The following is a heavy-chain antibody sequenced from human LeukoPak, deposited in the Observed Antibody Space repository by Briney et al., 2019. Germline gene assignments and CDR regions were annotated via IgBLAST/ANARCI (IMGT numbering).Heavy chain of an antibody. CDR1: GFTFSDHY. D-gene: IGHD2-2*01. CDR2: SRNKANSYTT. CDR3: TRVGDCSNNRCYGAVDY. Sequence: GGSLRLSXAASGFTFSDHYMDWVRQAPGKGLEWVGRSRNKANSYTTEYAASVKGRFTISRDVSKNSLYLQMNSLKTEDTAMYYCTRVGDCSNNRCYGAVDYWGRGTLVTVSS. J-gene: IGHJ4*02. V-gene: IGHV3-72*01.